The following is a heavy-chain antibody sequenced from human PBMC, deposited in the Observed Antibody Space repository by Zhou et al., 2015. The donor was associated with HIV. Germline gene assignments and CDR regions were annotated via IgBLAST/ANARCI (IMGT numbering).Heavy chain of an antibody. CDR1: GYTFTSYA. J-gene: IGHJ6*02. CDR3: ARDSVVVVAALDYYYGMDV. V-gene: IGHV1-3*05. Sequence: QVQLVQSGAEEKKPGASVKVSCKASGYTFTSYAMHWVRQAPGQRLEWMGWINAGNGNTKYSQKFQGRVTITRDTSASTAYMELSSLRSEDTAVYYCARDSVVVVAALDYYYGMDVWGQGTTVTVSS. CDR2: INAGNGNT. D-gene: IGHD2-15*01.